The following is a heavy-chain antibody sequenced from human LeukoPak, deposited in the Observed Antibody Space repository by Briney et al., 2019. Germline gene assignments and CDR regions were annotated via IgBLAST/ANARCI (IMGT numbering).Heavy chain of an antibody. V-gene: IGHV3-30-3*01. CDR2: ISYDGSNK. CDR1: GFTFSSYA. CDR3: ARVPSSSWYLHDAFDI. J-gene: IGHJ3*02. Sequence: GGSLRLSCAASGFTFSSYAMHWVRQAPGKGLEWVAVISYDGSNKYYADSVKGRFTISRDNSKNTLYLQMNSLRAEDTAVYYCARVPSSSWYLHDAFDIWGQGTMVTVSS. D-gene: IGHD6-13*01.